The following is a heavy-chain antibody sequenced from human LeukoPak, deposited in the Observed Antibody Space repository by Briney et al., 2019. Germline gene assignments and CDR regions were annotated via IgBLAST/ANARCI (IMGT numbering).Heavy chain of an antibody. CDR1: GGSVSSGSYY. J-gene: IGHJ5*02. V-gene: IGHV4-61*01. CDR2: IYYSGST. Sequence: SETLSLTCTVSGGSVSSGSYYWSWIRQPPGKGLEWIGYIYYSGSTNYNSSLKTRVTISVDTSKNQLSLKLSSVTPADTAVYYCARVTSYNWFDPWGQGTLVTVSS. D-gene: IGHD2-2*01. CDR3: ARVTSYNWFDP.